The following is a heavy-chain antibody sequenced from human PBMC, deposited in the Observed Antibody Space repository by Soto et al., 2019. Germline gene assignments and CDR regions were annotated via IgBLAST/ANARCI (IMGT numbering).Heavy chain of an antibody. CDR3: AGRYCSGGSCYNYYGMDV. J-gene: IGHJ6*02. V-gene: IGHV1-58*01. D-gene: IGHD2-15*01. CDR2: IVVGSGKT. CDR1: GFTFSSSA. Sequence: SVKVSCKASGFTFSSSAVQWVRQARGQRLEWIGWIVVGSGKTNYAQKFQERVTITRDMSTSTAYMELSSLRSEDTAVYYCAGRYCSGGSCYNYYGMDVWGQGTKVTVSS.